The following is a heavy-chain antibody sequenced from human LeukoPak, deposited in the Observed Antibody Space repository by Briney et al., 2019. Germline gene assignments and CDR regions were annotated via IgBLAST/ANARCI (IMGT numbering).Heavy chain of an antibody. CDR2: ISASGGST. CDR3: AKDKKGGYYDVPYYFDY. V-gene: IGHV3-23*01. D-gene: IGHD3-22*01. J-gene: IGHJ4*02. Sequence: GGSLRLSCAVSGFSFSRYAMTWVRQAPGKGLEWVSAISASGGSTYYADSAKGRFTISRDNSKSTLYLQMNSLRAEDTAVYYCAKDKKGGYYDVPYYFDYWGQGTLVTVSS. CDR1: GFSFSRYA.